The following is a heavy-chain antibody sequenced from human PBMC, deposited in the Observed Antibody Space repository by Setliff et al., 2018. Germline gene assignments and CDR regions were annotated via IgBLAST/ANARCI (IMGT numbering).Heavy chain of an antibody. V-gene: IGHV1-2*02. CDR3: ARLPARRRYYYYMDV. D-gene: IGHD6-6*01. CDR1: GYTFTAYY. CDR2: INPGSGAT. J-gene: IGHJ6*03. Sequence: GASVKVSCKASGYTFTAYYMHWVRQAPGQGLEWMGWINPGSGATNLAQRFQGRVTMTRDTSISTAYMELRSLRSEDTAVYYCARLPARRRYYYYMDVWGGGTTVTVSS.